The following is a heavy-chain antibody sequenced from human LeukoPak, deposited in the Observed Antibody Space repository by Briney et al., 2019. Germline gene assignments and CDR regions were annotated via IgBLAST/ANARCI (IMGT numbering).Heavy chain of an antibody. J-gene: IGHJ4*02. D-gene: IGHD3-16*02. CDR1: GFTFSSYS. CDR3: ARDFNTITFGGVIVTGANYFDY. CDR2: ISSSSSTI. Sequence: GGSLRLSCAASGFTFSSYSMNWVRQAPGKGLEWVSYISSSSSTIYYADSVKGRFTVSRDNAKNSLYLQMNSLRAEDTAVYYCARDFNTITFGGVIVTGANYFDYWGQGTLVTVSS. V-gene: IGHV3-48*01.